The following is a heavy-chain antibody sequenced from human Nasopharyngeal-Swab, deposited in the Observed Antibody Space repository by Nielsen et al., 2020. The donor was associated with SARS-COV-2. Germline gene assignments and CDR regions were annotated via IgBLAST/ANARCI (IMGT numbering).Heavy chain of an antibody. CDR2: IYYSGST. CDR3: ARGTTIFGVVITPFDY. D-gene: IGHD3-3*01. J-gene: IGHJ4*02. V-gene: IGHV4-59*01. Sequence: RQAPGKGLEWIGYIYYSGSTNYNPSLKSRVTISVDTSKNQFSLKLSSVTAAGTAVYYCARGTTIFGVVITPFDYWGQGTLVTVSS.